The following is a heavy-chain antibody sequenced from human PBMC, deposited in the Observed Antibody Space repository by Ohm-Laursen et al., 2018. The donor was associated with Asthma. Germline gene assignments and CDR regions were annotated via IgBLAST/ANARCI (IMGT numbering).Heavy chain of an antibody. J-gene: IGHJ4*02. CDR1: GYTFSRYS. V-gene: IGHV3-21*01. Sequence: SLRLSCAASGYTFSRYSIHWVRQFPGKGLEWVASISTASTFIYYADSVRGRFTTSRDNAKNSLYLQMNSLRDEDTAVYYCARDNMRAYYDSSGYDYWGQGTLVTVSS. D-gene: IGHD3-22*01. CDR2: ISTASTFI. CDR3: ARDNMRAYYDSSGYDY.